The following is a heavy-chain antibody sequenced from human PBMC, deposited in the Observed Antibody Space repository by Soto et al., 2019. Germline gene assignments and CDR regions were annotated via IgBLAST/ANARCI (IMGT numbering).Heavy chain of an antibody. V-gene: IGHV1-18*04. CDR2: ISAYNGNT. CDR3: ARDCSGGSCYQRVVWFDP. Sequence: ASVKVSCKSSGYTFTGYYMHWVRQAPGQGLEWMGWISAYNGNTNYAQKLQGRVTMTTDTSTSTAYMELRSLRSDDTAVYYCARDCSGGSCYQRVVWFDPWGQGTLVTVSS. CDR1: GYTFTGYY. D-gene: IGHD2-15*01. J-gene: IGHJ5*02.